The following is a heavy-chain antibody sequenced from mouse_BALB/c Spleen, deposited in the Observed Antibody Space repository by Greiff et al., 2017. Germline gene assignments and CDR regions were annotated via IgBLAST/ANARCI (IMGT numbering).Heavy chain of an antibody. J-gene: IGHJ1*01. CDR3: TRGVLRYWYFDV. CDR1: GYTFTSYW. Sequence: LQQPGSELVRPGASVKLSCKASGYTFTSYWMHWVKQRHGQGLEWIGNIYPGSGSTNYDEKFKSKGTLTVDTSSSTAYMHLSSLTSEDSAVYYCTRGVLRYWYFDVWGAGTTVTVSS. V-gene: IGHV1S22*01. CDR2: IYPGSGST. D-gene: IGHD2-14*01.